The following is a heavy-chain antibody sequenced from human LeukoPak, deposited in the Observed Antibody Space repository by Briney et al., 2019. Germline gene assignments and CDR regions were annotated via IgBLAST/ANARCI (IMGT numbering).Heavy chain of an antibody. J-gene: IGHJ4*02. CDR1: GYTFTRYY. CDR3: GYPYYYDSSGYSPLG. D-gene: IGHD3-22*01. V-gene: IGHV1-2*06. CDR2: INPNSGGT. Sequence: ASVKLSSKASGYTFTRYYMHWVRQAPGQGLEWMGRINPNSGGTNYAQKFQGRVTMTRDTSISTAYMELSRLRSDDTAVHYCGYPYYYDSSGYSPLGWGQGTLVTVSS.